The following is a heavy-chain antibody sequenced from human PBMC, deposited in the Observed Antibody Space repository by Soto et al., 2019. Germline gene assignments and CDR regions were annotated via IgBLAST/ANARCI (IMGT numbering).Heavy chain of an antibody. CDR2: ISGSCGST. Sequence: EVQLLESGGGLVQPGGSLRLSCAASGFTFSSYAMSWVRQAPGKGLEWVSAISGSCGSTYYADSVKGRFTISRENSMNTLYLQMNSLRAEDTAVYYCAKARAAGTWSYYGMDVWGQGTTVTVSS. J-gene: IGHJ6*02. CDR3: AKARAAGTWSYYGMDV. CDR1: GFTFSSYA. V-gene: IGHV3-23*01. D-gene: IGHD6-13*01.